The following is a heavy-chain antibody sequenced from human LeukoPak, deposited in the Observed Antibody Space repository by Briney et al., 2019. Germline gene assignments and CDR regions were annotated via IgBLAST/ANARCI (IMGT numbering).Heavy chain of an antibody. CDR2: IYYSGST. CDR3: ARLTGEQLATVNNRYHYIAV. Sequence: ASDTLSLTCTVSGGSITGYYWSWIRQPTGRGVEGIRYIYYSGSTNYDPSLKSRVTMSVDTPKNQFSLKLSSVTAADTAVYYCARLTGEQLATVNNRYHYIAVWGKGTAVTVSS. V-gene: IGHV4-59*08. D-gene: IGHD6-6*01. J-gene: IGHJ6*03. CDR1: GGSITGYY.